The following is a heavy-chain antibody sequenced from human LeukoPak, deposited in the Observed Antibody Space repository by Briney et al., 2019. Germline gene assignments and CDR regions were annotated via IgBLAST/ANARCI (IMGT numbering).Heavy chain of an antibody. CDR1: GFTFSSYG. D-gene: IGHD3-10*01. J-gene: IGHJ4*02. CDR2: IRYDGSNK. Sequence: GGSLRLSCAASGFTFSSYGMHWVRQAPGKGLEWVAFIRYDGSNKYYADSMKGRFTISRDNSKNTLYLQMNSLRAEDTAVYYCAKGRLPYYYGSGFDYWGQGTLVTVSS. V-gene: IGHV3-30*02. CDR3: AKGRLPYYYGSGFDY.